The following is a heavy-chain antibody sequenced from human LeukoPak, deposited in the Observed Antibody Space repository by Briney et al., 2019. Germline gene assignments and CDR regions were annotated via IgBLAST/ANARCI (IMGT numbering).Heavy chain of an antibody. Sequence: PGGSLRLSCAASGFTFSSYAMSWVRQAPGKGLEWVSAISGSGGSTYYADSVKGRFTISRDNSKNTLYLQMNSLRAEDTAVYYCAKGVVILSFYYYYMDVWGKGTTVSVSS. V-gene: IGHV3-23*01. CDR1: GFTFSSYA. CDR3: AKGVVILSFYYYYMDV. CDR2: ISGSGGST. D-gene: IGHD4-23*01. J-gene: IGHJ6*03.